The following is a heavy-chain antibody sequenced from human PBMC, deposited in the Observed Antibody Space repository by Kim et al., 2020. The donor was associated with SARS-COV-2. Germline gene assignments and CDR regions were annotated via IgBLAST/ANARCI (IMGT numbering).Heavy chain of an antibody. CDR2: IYYSGST. Sequence: SETLSLTCTVSGGSISSGGYYWSWIRQHPGKGLEWIGYIYYSGSTYYNPSLKSRVTISVDTSKNQFSLKLSSVTAADTAVYYCARSQTTHFDYWGQGTLVTVSS. CDR1: GGSISSGGYY. CDR3: ARSQTTHFDY. D-gene: IGHD4-17*01. V-gene: IGHV4-31*03. J-gene: IGHJ4*02.